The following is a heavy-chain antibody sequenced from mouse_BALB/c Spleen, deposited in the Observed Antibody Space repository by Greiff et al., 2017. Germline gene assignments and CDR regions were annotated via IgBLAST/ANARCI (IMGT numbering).Heavy chain of an antibody. Sequence: EVQLVESGPGLVKPSQSLSLTCTVTGYSITSDYAWNWIRQFPGNKLEWMGYISYSGSTSYNPSLKSRISITRDTSKNQFFLQLNSVTTEDTATYYCARWNYGNYGFAYWGQGTLVTVSA. J-gene: IGHJ3*01. V-gene: IGHV3-2*02. CDR2: ISYSGST. D-gene: IGHD2-1*01. CDR3: ARWNYGNYGFAY. CDR1: GYSITSDYA.